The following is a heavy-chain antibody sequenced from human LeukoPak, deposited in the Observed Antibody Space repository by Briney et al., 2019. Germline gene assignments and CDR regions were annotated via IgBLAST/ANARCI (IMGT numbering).Heavy chain of an antibody. CDR1: GGTFSSYA. V-gene: IGHV1-69*04. D-gene: IGHD2-2*01. Sequence: RAPVNVSCKASGGTFSSYAISWVRQAPGQGLEWMGRIIPIFGIANYAQKFQGRVTITADKSTSTAYMELSSLRSEDTAVYYCARSKVVPAAQRWNWFDPWGQGTPVTVSP. J-gene: IGHJ5*02. CDR2: IIPIFGIA. CDR3: ARSKVVPAAQRWNWFDP.